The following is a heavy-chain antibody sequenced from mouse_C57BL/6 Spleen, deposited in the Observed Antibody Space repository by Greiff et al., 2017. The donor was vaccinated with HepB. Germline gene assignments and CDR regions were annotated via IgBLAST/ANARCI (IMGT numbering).Heavy chain of an antibody. CDR2: ISSGGSYT. D-gene: IGHD1-1*01. V-gene: IGHV5-6*01. Sequence: EVKLMESGGDLVKPGGSLKLSCAASGFTFSSYGMSWVRQTPDKRLEWVATISSGGSYTYYPDRVKGRFTISRDNAKNTLYLQMSSLKSEDTAMYYCARQGGSYGSSYFDYWGQGTTLTVSS. J-gene: IGHJ2*01. CDR3: ARQGGSYGSSYFDY. CDR1: GFTFSSYG.